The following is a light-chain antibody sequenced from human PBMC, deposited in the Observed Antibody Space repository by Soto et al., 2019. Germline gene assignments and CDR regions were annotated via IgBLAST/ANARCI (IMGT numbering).Light chain of an antibody. Sequence: DIQLTQSPASLSASVGDRVTITCRASQGISNSLAWYQQKSGKVPKLLIHGASTLQSGVPFRFSGSMSGTDFTLTISSLQPEDVATYYCQKYDSAPTFGPGPKVEI. CDR1: QGISNS. V-gene: IGKV1-27*01. J-gene: IGKJ1*01. CDR2: GAS. CDR3: QKYDSAPT.